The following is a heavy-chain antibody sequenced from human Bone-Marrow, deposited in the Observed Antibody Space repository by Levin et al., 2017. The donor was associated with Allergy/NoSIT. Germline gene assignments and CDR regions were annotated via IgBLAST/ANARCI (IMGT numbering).Heavy chain of an antibody. Sequence: PGGSLRLSCVASGFTFSTYWMHWFRQAPGKGPLWVSRIKSDGITTTYADSVVGRFTISRDNAKNTLFLHMTSLGADDTAVYYCARSRAGGYADSWGQGTLVTVSS. V-gene: IGHV3-74*03. CDR3: ARSRAGGYADS. D-gene: IGHD5-12*01. CDR2: IKSDGITT. J-gene: IGHJ5*01. CDR1: GFTFSTYW.